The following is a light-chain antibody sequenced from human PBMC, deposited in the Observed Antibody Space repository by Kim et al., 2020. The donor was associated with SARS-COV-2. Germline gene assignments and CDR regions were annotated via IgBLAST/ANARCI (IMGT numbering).Light chain of an antibody. CDR3: SSYTSSSTYV. CDR2: EVN. Sequence: GQSVTISGTGTSSDVGSYNRVSWYQQPPGTAPKLMIYEVNNRPSGVPDRFSGSKSGNTASLTISGLQAEDEADYYCSSYTSSSTYVFGTGTKVTVL. CDR1: SSDVGSYNR. J-gene: IGLJ1*01. V-gene: IGLV2-18*02.